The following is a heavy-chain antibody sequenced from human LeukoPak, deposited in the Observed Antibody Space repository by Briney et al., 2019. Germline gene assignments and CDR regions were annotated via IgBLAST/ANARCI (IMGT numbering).Heavy chain of an antibody. D-gene: IGHD3-22*01. CDR2: ISAYNGNT. J-gene: IGHJ1*01. Sequence: RVASVKVSCKASGYTFTSYGISWVRQAPGQGLEWMGWISAYNGNTNYAQKFQGRVTITADESTSTAYMELSSLRSEDTAVYYCAGGSGRYDSSGYSSQHWGQGTLVTVSS. CDR1: GYTFTSYG. V-gene: IGHV1-18*01. CDR3: AGGSGRYDSSGYSSQH.